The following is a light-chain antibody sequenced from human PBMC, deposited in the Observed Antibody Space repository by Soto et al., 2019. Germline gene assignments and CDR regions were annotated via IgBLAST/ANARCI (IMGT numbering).Light chain of an antibody. CDR2: SNN. CDR3: AAWDSSLSAYV. CDR1: SSNIGSNY. V-gene: IGLV1-47*02. J-gene: IGLJ1*01. Sequence: QSVLTQPPSASGTPGQRVTISCSGSSSNIGSNYVYWYQQLPGTAPKLLIYSNNQRPSGVLDRFSGSKSGTSASLAISGLRSEDEADYYCAAWDSSLSAYVFGTGTKVTVL.